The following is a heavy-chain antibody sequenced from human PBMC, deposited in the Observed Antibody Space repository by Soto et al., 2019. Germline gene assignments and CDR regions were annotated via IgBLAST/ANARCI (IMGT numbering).Heavy chain of an antibody. V-gene: IGHV4-61*01. J-gene: IGHJ5*02. Sequence: SETQCHTSTVSCGPVSSVSYHRSLNRQPPGKGLEWIGYIYYSGSTNYNPSLKSRVPISVDTSKYQLPLKLSSVTAAVTAVSECARRDAIWWFDTWGQGTLVTVSS. D-gene: IGHD2-8*01. CDR3: ARRDAIWWFDT. CDR1: CGPVSSVSYH. CDR2: IYYSGST.